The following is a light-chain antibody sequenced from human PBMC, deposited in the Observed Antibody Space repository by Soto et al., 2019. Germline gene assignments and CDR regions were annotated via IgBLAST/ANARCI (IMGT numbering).Light chain of an antibody. J-gene: IGKJ1*01. CDR1: QSVSSN. Sequence: EIVMTQSPGTLSVSPGERATLSCRASQSVSSNLAWYQQKPCQAPRLLIYGASTRATGIPARFSGSGSGTEFTLTISSLQSEDFAVYYCQQYNTWPRTFGQGTKVAIK. CDR3: QQYNTWPRT. V-gene: IGKV3-15*01. CDR2: GAS.